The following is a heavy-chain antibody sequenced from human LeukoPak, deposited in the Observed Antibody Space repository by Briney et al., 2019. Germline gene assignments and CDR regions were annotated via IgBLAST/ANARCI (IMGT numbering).Heavy chain of an antibody. V-gene: IGHV3-48*02. Sequence: GSLRISCAASGFNFKSYSLDWVRQASGKGLEWLSYITSSSSNIYYADSVKGRFTISRDNAKNSLYLQMNSLRDEDTALYYCVRSKTYFFEYWGQGALVTVSS. CDR3: VRSKTYFFEY. CDR1: GFNFKSYS. CDR2: ITSSSSNI. J-gene: IGHJ4*02. D-gene: IGHD1-26*01.